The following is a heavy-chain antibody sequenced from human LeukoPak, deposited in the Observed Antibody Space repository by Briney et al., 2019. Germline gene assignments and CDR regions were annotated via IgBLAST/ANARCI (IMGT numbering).Heavy chain of an antibody. D-gene: IGHD2-15*01. J-gene: IGHJ6*03. CDR3: ARVVQNYYYYMDV. CDR1: GFTFSRYW. V-gene: IGHV3-74*01. Sequence: GGSLRLSCAASGFTFSRYWMHWVRQAPGKGLVWVSRINSDGSSTSYADSVKGRFTISRDNAKNTLYLQMNSLRAEDTAVYYCARVVQNYYYYMDVWGKGTTVTVSS. CDR2: INSDGSST.